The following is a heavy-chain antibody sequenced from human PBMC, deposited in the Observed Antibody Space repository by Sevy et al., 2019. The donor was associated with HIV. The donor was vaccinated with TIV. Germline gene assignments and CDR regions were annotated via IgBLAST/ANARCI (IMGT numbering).Heavy chain of an antibody. J-gene: IGHJ4*02. D-gene: IGHD3-22*01. CDR2: INHSGST. CDR3: ARGYSSGYLYFDY. Sequence: SETLSLTCAVYGGSFSGYYWSWIRQPTGKGLEWIGEINHSGSTNYNPSLKSLVTISVDTSKNQFSLKLSSVTAADTAVYYCARGYSSGYLYFDYWGQGTLVTVSS. CDR1: GGSFSGYY. V-gene: IGHV4-34*01.